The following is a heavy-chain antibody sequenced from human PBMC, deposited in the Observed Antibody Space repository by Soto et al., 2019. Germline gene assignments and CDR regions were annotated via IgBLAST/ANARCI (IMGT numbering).Heavy chain of an antibody. CDR3: VLIAGGSGHDRGIAWYMDV. D-gene: IGHD3-16*01. Sequence: SETLSLTCTVSGGSISSSSYYWGWIRQPGKGLEWIGSIYYTGSTYYNPSLKSRVTMSVDTSKNQFSLRLSFVTAPDTAVYYCVLIAGGSGHDRGIAWYMDVWGKGTTVTVSS. CDR1: GGSISSSSYY. V-gene: IGHV4-39*01. CDR2: IYYTGST. J-gene: IGHJ6*03.